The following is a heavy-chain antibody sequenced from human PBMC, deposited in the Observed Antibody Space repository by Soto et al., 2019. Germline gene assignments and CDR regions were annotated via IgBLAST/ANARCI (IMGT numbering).Heavy chain of an antibody. CDR3: DRRVRDFDWLSYGMDV. V-gene: IGHV4-30-2*01. CDR1: GGSISSGDSS. CDR2: IYHSGST. J-gene: IGHJ6*02. Sequence: QLQLQESGSGLVKPSQTLSLTCAVSGGSISSGDSSWSWIRQPPGKGLEWIGNIYHSGSTYYNPSLNRRVTISLYSSKTHFYLKMSSVTAADTAVYYCDRRVRDFDWLSYGMDVWGQGTTVTVSS. D-gene: IGHD3-9*01.